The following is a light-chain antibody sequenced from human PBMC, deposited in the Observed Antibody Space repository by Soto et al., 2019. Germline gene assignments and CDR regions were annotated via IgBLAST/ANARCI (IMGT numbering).Light chain of an antibody. Sequence: QSALTQPPSASGSPGQSVAISCTGTSSDVGGYNYVSWYQQHPGKAPKLMIYEVNKRPSGVPDRFSGSKSGNTASLTVSGLQANDEAQYYCSSDAGTSNVFGTGTKVTFL. CDR1: SSDVGGYNY. CDR2: EVN. J-gene: IGLJ1*01. V-gene: IGLV2-8*01. CDR3: SSDAGTSNV.